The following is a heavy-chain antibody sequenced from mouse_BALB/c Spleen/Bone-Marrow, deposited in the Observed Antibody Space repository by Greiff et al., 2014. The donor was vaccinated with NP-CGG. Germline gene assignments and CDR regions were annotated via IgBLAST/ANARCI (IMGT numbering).Heavy chain of an antibody. V-gene: IGHV1-9*01. Sequence: VQLVESGAELMKPGASVEISCKATGYTFSSYWIEWVKQGPGHGLEWIGEILPGSGSTNYNERFKGKATFTADTSSNTAYMQLSSLTSEDSAVYYCARGYAMDYWGRGTSVTVSS. CDR2: ILPGSGST. CDR3: ARGYAMDY. J-gene: IGHJ4*01. CDR1: GYTFSSYW.